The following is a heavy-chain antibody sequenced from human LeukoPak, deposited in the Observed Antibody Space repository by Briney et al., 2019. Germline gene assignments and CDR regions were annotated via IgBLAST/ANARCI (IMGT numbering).Heavy chain of an antibody. D-gene: IGHD3-10*01. J-gene: IGHJ4*02. V-gene: IGHV4-4*02. CDR1: GGSISSSNW. CDR3: ARHYYGSGSYDFDY. Sequence: PSETLSLTCAVSGGSISSSNWWSWVRQPPGKGLEWIGEIYHSGSTNYNPSLKSRVTISVDKSKNQFSLKLSSVTAADTAVYYCARHYYGSGSYDFDYWGQGTLVAVSS. CDR2: IYHSGST.